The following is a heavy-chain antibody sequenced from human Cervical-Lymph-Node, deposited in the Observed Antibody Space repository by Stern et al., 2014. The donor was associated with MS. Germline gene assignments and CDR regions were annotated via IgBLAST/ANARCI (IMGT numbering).Heavy chain of an antibody. CDR2: IYHPEST. Sequence: AQLVESGPGPAKPSGTLSLTCAVSGGPITSNKWWSWVRKSPGQGLERIGEIYHPESTNYSPPLQIPVTISADNSQNQFSRKLTSVTAADTALYYWARQHCTDFNFEKYYFHYWGQGFIVIVSS. CDR3: ARQHCTDFNFEKYYFHY. V-gene: IGHV4-4*02. J-gene: IGHJ4*02. CDR1: GGPITSNKW. D-gene: IGHD2-8*02.